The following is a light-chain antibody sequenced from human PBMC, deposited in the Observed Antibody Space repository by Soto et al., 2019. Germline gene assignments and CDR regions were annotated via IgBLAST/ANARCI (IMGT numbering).Light chain of an antibody. CDR2: DVS. CDR1: SSDVGGYNY. V-gene: IGLV2-14*03. Sequence: QSVLAQPASVSGSPGQSITISCTGTSSDVGGYNYVSWYQHHSGKAPKVMIYDVSNRPSGVSNRFSGSKSGNTASLTISGLQGEDEADYYCRSYTSSNTQVFGTGTKVPVL. J-gene: IGLJ1*01. CDR3: RSYTSSNTQV.